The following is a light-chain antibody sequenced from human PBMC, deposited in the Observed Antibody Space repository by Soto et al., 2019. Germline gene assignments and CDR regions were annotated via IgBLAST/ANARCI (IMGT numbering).Light chain of an antibody. CDR1: QDIATY. CDR3: QQYDNLPPTWM. Sequence: DIQMTQSPSSLSASVGNRVTITCQASQDIATYLNWYQQKPGKAPNLLIYDASNLETGVPSRFSGGGSGTHFTFTISNRQPEDIATYYCQQYDNLPPTWMCGHVTKVDIK. V-gene: IGKV1-33*01. J-gene: IGKJ1*01. CDR2: DAS.